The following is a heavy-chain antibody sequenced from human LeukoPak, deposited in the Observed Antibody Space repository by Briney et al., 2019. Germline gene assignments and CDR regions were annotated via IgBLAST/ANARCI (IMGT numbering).Heavy chain of an antibody. CDR1: GFTFSGYW. D-gene: IGHD2-15*01. Sequence: GGSLRLSCAASGFTFSGYWMHWVRQAPGKGLVWVSRINTDGGNANYADSVKGRFTISRDNAKDTLYLQMNSLRAEDTAVYYCARELSGSSSRHFDYWGQGTLVTVSS. CDR2: INTDGGNA. CDR3: ARELSGSSSRHFDY. V-gene: IGHV3-74*01. J-gene: IGHJ4*02.